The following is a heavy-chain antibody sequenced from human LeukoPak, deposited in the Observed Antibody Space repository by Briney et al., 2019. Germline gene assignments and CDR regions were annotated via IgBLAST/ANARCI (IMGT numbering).Heavy chain of an antibody. CDR2: IYHSGST. V-gene: IGHV4-38-2*02. J-gene: IGHJ4*02. CDR1: GYSISSGYY. D-gene: IGHD3-22*01. CDR3: ARGRVRYYDSSGYHGYYFDY. Sequence: KSSETLSLTCTVSGYSISSGYYWGWIRQPPGKGLEWIGSIYHSGSTYDNPSLKSRVTISVDTSKNQFSLKLSSVTAADTAVYYCARGRVRYYDSSGYHGYYFDYWGQGTLVTVSS.